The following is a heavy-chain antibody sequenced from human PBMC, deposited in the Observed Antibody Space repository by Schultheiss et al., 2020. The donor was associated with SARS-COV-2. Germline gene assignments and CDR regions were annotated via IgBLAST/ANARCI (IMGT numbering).Heavy chain of an antibody. V-gene: IGHV3-30*03. Sequence: GGSLRLSCAASGFTFSSYGMHWVRQAPGKGLEWVAVISYDGSNKYYADSVKGRFTISRDNSQKTVYLQMNSLRAEDTAVYYCARQRWELPSDAFDIWGQGTMVTVSS. J-gene: IGHJ3*02. CDR3: ARQRWELPSDAFDI. CDR1: GFTFSSYG. D-gene: IGHD1-26*01. CDR2: ISYDGSNK.